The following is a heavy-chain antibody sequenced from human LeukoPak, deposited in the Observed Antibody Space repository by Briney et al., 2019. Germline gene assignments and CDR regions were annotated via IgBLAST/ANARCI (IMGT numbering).Heavy chain of an antibody. CDR3: ARDHGVAVAGIWGY. V-gene: IGHV1-18*01. CDR2: ISAYNGNT. J-gene: IGHJ4*02. Sequence: ASVKVSCKASGYTFTSYGISWVRQAPGEGLEWMGWISAYNGNTNYAEEIQGRVTMTTDTPTSTAYMDLRSLRSDDTAVYYCARDHGVAVAGIWGYWGQGTLATVSS. D-gene: IGHD6-19*01. CDR1: GYTFTSYG.